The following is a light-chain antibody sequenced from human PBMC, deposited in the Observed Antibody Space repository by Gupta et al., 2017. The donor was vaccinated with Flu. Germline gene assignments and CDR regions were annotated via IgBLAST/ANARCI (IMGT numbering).Light chain of an antibody. Sequence: DIQMTQTSSILSASVGDRVTITCRASPSINTWLAWYQQKSGKAPTVLIYKASTLKSGVPSRFSGSGSGTEFTLTISGLQPDDFATYYCQQYHTYPITFGQGTKVEI. CDR3: QQYHTYPIT. V-gene: IGKV1-5*03. CDR1: PSINTW. CDR2: KAS. J-gene: IGKJ2*01.